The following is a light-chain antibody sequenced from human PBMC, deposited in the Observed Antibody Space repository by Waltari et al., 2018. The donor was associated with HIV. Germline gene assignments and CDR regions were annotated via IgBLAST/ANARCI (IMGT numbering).Light chain of an antibody. J-gene: IGKJ2*01. CDR1: HSLLFPSTHNTL. Sequence: DLVVIQYPDSLTVPLGERATVFCKSSHSLLFPSTHNTLLSWYQQKAVQSPKLLADWASVRESGVSDRVIDSGSGTDFTLTITNVQAEDASVYFCQQYLRTPYIFAQGTKVE. CDR3: QQYLRTPYI. V-gene: IGKV4-1*01. CDR2: WAS.